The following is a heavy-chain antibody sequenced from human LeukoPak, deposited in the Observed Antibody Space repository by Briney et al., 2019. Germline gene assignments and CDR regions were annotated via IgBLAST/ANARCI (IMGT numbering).Heavy chain of an antibody. J-gene: IGHJ4*02. CDR1: GFTFSSYA. CDR2: ISYDGSNK. Sequence: GGSLRLSCAASGFTFSSYAMHWVRQAPGKGLEWVAVISYDGSNKYYADSVKGRFTIPRDNSKNTLYLQMNSLRAEDTAVYYCAKGVVVVAAYSYYFDYWGQGTLVTVSS. CDR3: AKGVVVVAAYSYYFDY. V-gene: IGHV3-30-3*01. D-gene: IGHD2-15*01.